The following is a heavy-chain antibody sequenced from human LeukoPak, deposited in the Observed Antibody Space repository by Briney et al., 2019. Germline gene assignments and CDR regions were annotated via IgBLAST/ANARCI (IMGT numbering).Heavy chain of an antibody. CDR2: IYTSGST. Sequence: PSETLSLTXTVSGGSISSGSYYWSWIRQPAGKGLDWIGRIYTSGSTNYNPSLKSRVTISVDTSKNQFSLKLSSVTAADTAVYYCARDSCSGGSCWEDYWGQGTLVTVSS. CDR3: ARDSCSGGSCWEDY. D-gene: IGHD2-15*01. V-gene: IGHV4-61*02. J-gene: IGHJ4*02. CDR1: GGSISSGSYY.